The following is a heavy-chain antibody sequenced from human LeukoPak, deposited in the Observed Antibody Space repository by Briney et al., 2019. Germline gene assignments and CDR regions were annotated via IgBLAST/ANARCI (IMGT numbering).Heavy chain of an antibody. V-gene: IGHV3-30*04. CDR1: GFTFSSYV. CDR2: ISYDGSNE. D-gene: IGHD3-16*01. J-gene: IGHJ4*02. Sequence: QPGGSLRLSCAATGFTFSSYVMHWVRQAPGKGLEWVAIISYDGSNEYYADSVKGRFTISRDNSKNTLYLQMNSLRAEDTAVYYCARDFLYTGDFDHWGQGTLVTVSS. CDR3: ARDFLYTGDFDH.